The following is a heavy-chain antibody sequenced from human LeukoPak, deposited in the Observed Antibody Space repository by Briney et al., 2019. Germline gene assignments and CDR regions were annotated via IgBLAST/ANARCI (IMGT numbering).Heavy chain of an antibody. D-gene: IGHD5-24*01. J-gene: IGHJ4*02. Sequence: PGRSLRLSCAASGFTFSSYGMHWVRQAPGKGLEWVAVISYDGSNKYYVDSVKGRFTISRDNAKKSLYLQMNSLRAEDTAVYYCALTEFLEGDGSNYTGHWPDNWGQGTLVTVSS. CDR2: ISYDGSNK. CDR1: GFTFSSYG. V-gene: IGHV3-30*03. CDR3: ALTEFLEGDGSNYTGHWPDN.